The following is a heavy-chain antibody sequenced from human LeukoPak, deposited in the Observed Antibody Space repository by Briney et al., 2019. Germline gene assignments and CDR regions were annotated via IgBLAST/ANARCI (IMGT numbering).Heavy chain of an antibody. CDR2: INHRGST. CDR3: ARGLFSLRYYDY. V-gene: IGHV4-34*01. CDR1: GGSSSGYY. Sequence: SETLSLTCAAYGGSSSGYYWSWIPQPPGKGLEWIGEINHRGSTNYNPSLKSRVTISVVTSKNQFSLKVSSVTAADTAVYYCARGLFSLRYYDYWGQGTLVTVSS. D-gene: IGHD3-9*01. J-gene: IGHJ4*02.